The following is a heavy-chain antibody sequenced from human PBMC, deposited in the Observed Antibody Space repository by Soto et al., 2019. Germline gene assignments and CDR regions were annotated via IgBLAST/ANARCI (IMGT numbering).Heavy chain of an antibody. CDR1: GFTVSSNY. J-gene: IGHJ6*03. V-gene: IGHV3-66*01. CDR2: IYSGGST. Sequence: GSLRLSCAASGFTVSSNYMSWVRQAPGKGLEWVSVIYSGGSTYYADSVKGRFTISRDNSKNTLYLQMNSLRAEDTAVYYCARDRAPYYYYYMDVWGKGTTVTVAS. CDR3: ARDRAPYYYYYMDV.